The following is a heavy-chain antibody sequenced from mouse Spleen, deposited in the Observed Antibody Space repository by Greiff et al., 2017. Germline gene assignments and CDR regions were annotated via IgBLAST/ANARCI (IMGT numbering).Heavy chain of an antibody. CDR3: GRLGDYDGLYWCFGV. D-gene: IGHD2-4*01. CDR2: ISSGGSYT. CDR1: GFTFSSYA. V-gene: IGHV5-9-1*01. J-gene: IGHJ1*01. Sequence: EVKLVESGGGLVKPGGSLKLSCAASGFTFSSYAMSWVRQTPEKRLEWVATISSGGSYTYYPDSVKGRFTISRDNAKNTLYLQMSSLRSEDTAMCCCGRLGDYDGLYWCFGVWGAGTTVTVSS.